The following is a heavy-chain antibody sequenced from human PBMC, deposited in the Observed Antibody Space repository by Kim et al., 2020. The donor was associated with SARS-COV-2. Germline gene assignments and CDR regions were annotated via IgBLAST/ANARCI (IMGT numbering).Heavy chain of an antibody. Sequence: IYYANSVKGRFTISRDNAKNSLYLQMNSLRAEDTAVYYCARDRAVRGVRGWGQGTLVTVSS. CDR2: I. D-gene: IGHD3-10*01. CDR3: ARDRAVRGVRG. J-gene: IGHJ4*02. V-gene: IGHV3-11*01.